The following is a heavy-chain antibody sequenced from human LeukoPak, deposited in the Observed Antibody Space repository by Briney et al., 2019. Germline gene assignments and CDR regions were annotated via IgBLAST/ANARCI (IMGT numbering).Heavy chain of an antibody. CDR3: ARALNDAFDI. CDR1: GFTFSDYY. Sequence: GGSLRLSXAASGFTFSDYYMGWIRQAPGKGLEWVSYISNSGSGTYYPDSVKGRFTISRDNAKKSLYLQVKSLRAEDTAVYYCARALNDAFDIWGQGTMVTVSS. CDR2: ISNSGSGT. V-gene: IGHV3-11*04. J-gene: IGHJ3*02.